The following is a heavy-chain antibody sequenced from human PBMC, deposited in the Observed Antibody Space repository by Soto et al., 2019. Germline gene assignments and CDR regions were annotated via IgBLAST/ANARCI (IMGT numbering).Heavy chain of an antibody. V-gene: IGHV4-59*01. D-gene: IGHD2-21*02. CDR2: MYNTGST. J-gene: IGHJ6*02. CDR1: GGSISGYY. CDR3: ARDLWGYCGTDCYPLDV. Sequence: TSETLSLTWTVSGGSISGYYWIWIRQPPGKGLEWIGYMYNTGSTVYNPSFKSRVTISVDTSKNQFSLKLNSVTAADTAVYYCARDLWGYCGTDCYPLDVWGQGTTVTSP.